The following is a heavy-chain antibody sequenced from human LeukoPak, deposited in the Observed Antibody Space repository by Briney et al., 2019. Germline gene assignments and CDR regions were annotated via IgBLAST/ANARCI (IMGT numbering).Heavy chain of an antibody. CDR1: GFTFSSYW. CDR2: IKQDGSEK. CDR3: ARDPNFGLGSYFDY. D-gene: IGHD3-3*01. Sequence: GGSLRLSCAASGFTFSSYWMSWVRQAPGKGLEWVANIKQDGSEKYYVDSVKGRFTISRDNAKNSLYLQMNSLRAEDTAVYYCARDPNFGLGSYFDYWGQGTLVTVSS. V-gene: IGHV3-7*01. J-gene: IGHJ4*02.